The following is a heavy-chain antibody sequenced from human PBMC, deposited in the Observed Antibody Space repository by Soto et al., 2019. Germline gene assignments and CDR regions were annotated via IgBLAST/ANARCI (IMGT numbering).Heavy chain of an antibody. Sequence: SETLSLTCAVYGGSFSGYYWSWIRQPPGKGLEWIGEINHSGSTNYNPSLKSRVTISVDTSKNQFSLKLSSVTAADTAVYYCARGLGYCTNGVCSNWFDPWGQGTLVTVS. J-gene: IGHJ5*02. CDR3: ARGLGYCTNGVCSNWFDP. V-gene: IGHV4-34*01. CDR2: INHSGST. D-gene: IGHD2-8*01. CDR1: GGSFSGYY.